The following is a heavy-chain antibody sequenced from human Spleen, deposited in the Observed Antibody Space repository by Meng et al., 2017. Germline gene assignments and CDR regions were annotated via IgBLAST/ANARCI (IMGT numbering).Heavy chain of an antibody. Sequence: ASVKVSCKASGYTFTDFYIHWVRQAPGQGLEWMGRINPDIGSTIHAQSFHRRVTMTRDMSISTAYMELTSLRSDDTAVYYCARPIRERYRMFDYWGQGTLVTVSS. CDR1: GYTFTDFY. D-gene: IGHD4-11*01. J-gene: IGHJ4*02. CDR3: ARPIRERYRMFDY. V-gene: IGHV1-2*06. CDR2: INPDIGST.